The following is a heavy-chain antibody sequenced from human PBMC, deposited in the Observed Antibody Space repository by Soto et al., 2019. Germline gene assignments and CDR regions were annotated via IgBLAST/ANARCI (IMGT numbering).Heavy chain of an antibody. V-gene: IGHV5-51*01. D-gene: IGHD3-10*01. J-gene: IGHJ5*02. Sequence: PGESLKISCKGSGYGFTSYWIGWVRQMPGKGLEWMGIIYPGDSDTRYSPSFQGQVTISADKSISTAYLQWNSLKASDTAMYYCARGALNYYVSGSPNRANLFDPWGQGTLVTVSS. CDR3: ARGALNYYVSGSPNRANLFDP. CDR1: GYGFTSYW. CDR2: IYPGDSDT.